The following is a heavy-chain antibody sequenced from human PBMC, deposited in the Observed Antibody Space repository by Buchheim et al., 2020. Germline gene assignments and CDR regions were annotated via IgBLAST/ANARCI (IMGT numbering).Heavy chain of an antibody. J-gene: IGHJ6*02. CDR3: ARDLGYYDFWSGYSNRGMDV. CDR1: GFTFSRSA. V-gene: IGHV3-30-3*01. Sequence: VQLLESGGGLVQPGGSLRLSCAASGFTFSRSAMSWVRQAPGKGLEWVAVISYDGSNKYYADSVKGRFTISRDNSKNTLYLQMNSLRAEDTAVYYCARDLGYYDFWSGYSNRGMDVWGQGTT. D-gene: IGHD3-3*01. CDR2: ISYDGSNK.